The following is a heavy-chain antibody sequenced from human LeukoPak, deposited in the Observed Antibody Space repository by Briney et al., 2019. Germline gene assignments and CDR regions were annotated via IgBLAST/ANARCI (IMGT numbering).Heavy chain of an antibody. CDR3: ARNQQLGGHSYYYYGMDV. J-gene: IGHJ6*02. V-gene: IGHV3-23*01. D-gene: IGHD3-16*01. Sequence: PGGSLRLSCAASGFTFSASYMTWARQAPGKGLEWVSGISGGGVTTYYADSVKGRFTISRDNSKNTLYLQMNSLRADDTAIYYCARNQQLGGHSYYYYGMDVWGQGTTVTVSS. CDR1: GFTFSASY. CDR2: ISGGGVTT.